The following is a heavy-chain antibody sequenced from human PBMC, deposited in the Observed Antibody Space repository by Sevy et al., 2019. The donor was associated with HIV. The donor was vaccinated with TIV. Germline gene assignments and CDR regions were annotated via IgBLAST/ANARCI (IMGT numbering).Heavy chain of an antibody. CDR2: LSFGCGKI. CDR1: GFNFNIYS. D-gene: IGHD2-8*01. J-gene: IGHJ4*02. Sequence: GGSLRLSCAVSGFNFNIYSMSWVRQAPGKGLEWVSTLSFGCGKINYADSVKGRFIISRDDSKNTLYLQINSLRAEDTAVYFCAREGCTRPHDYWGQGTLVTVS. V-gene: IGHV3-23*01. CDR3: AREGCTRPHDY.